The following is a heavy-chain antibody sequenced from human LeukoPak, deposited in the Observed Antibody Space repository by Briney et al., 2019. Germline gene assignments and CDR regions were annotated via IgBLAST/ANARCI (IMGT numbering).Heavy chain of an antibody. D-gene: IGHD3-3*01. J-gene: IGHJ5*02. CDR1: GGSFSGYY. CDR2: IYYSGST. CDR3: ARASRGDFWSGYYTASFDP. Sequence: TSETLSLTCAVYGGSFSGYYWSWIRQPPGKGLEWIGYIYYSGSTNYNPSLKSRVTISVDTSKNQFSLKLSSVTAADTAVYYCARASRGDFWSGYYTASFDPWGQGTLVTVSS. V-gene: IGHV4-59*01.